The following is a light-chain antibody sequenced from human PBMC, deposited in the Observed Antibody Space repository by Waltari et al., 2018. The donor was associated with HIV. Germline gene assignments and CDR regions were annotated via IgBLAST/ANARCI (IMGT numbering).Light chain of an antibody. J-gene: IGLJ1*01. Sequence: QSVLTQPPSASGPPGQRVTISCSGGSSNIGSNTVTWFQQLPGTAPKLLIYNNDQRPSGVPDRFSGSKSGTSASLAISGLQSEDEADYYCAAWDDSLNGYVFGTGTKVTVL. V-gene: IGLV1-44*01. CDR1: SSNIGSNT. CDR2: NND. CDR3: AAWDDSLNGYV.